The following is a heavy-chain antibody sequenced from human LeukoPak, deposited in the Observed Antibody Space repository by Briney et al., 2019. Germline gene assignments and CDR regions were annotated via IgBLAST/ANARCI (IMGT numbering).Heavy chain of an antibody. CDR2: ISWDGGST. CDR3: AKSTSISRDGYNLVYYYYYMDV. Sequence: PGGSLRLSCAASGFTFSSYGMSWVRQAPGKGLEWVSLISWDGGSTYYADSVKGRFTISRENSKNSLYLQMNSLRAEDTALYYCAKSTSISRDGYNLVYYYYYMDVWGKGTTVTVSS. J-gene: IGHJ6*03. V-gene: IGHV3-43D*03. CDR1: GFTFSSYG. D-gene: IGHD5-24*01.